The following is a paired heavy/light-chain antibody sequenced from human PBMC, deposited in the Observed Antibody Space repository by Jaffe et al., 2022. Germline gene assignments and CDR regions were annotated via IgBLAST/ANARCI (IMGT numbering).Heavy chain of an antibody. J-gene: IGHJ6*03. CDR3: AREGTNIVVVPVYYYYYYMDV. CDR1: GYTFTSYD. Sequence: QVQLVQSGAEVKKPGASVKVSCKASGYTFTSYDINWVRQATGQGLEWMGWMNPNSGNTGYAQKFQGRVTMTRNTSISTAYMELSSLRSEDTAVYYCAREGTNIVVVPVYYYYYYMDVWGKGTTVTVSS. D-gene: IGHD2-2*01. CDR2: MNPNSGNT. V-gene: IGHV1-8*01.
Light chain of an antibody. CDR2: DAS. J-gene: IGKJ4*01. Sequence: EIVLTQSPATLSLSPGERATLSCRASQSVSSYLAWYQQKPGQAPRLLIYDASNRATGIPARFSGSGSGTDFTLTISSLEPEDFAVYYCQQRSNWPPGGALTFGGGTKVEIK. CDR3: QQRSNWPPGGALT. V-gene: IGKV3-11*01. CDR1: QSVSSY.